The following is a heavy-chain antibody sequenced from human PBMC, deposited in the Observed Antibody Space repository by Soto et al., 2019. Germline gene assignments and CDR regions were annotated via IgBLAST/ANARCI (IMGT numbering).Heavy chain of an antibody. D-gene: IGHD2-21*02. CDR3: ARDSTVVVTAIPYYYYGMDV. CDR2: IYYSGST. CDR1: GGSISGGGYY. Sequence: SETLSLTCTVSGGSISGGGYYWSWIRQHPGKGLEWIGYIYYSGSTYYNPFLKSRVTISVDTSKNQFSLKLSSVTAADTAVYYCARDSTVVVTAIPYYYYGMDVWGQGTTVTVSS. J-gene: IGHJ6*02. V-gene: IGHV4-31*03.